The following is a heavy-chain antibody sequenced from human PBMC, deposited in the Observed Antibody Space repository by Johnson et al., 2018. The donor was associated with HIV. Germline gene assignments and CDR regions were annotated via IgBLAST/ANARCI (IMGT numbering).Heavy chain of an antibody. CDR3: AKHNGNSLYWYAFDI. J-gene: IGHJ3*02. D-gene: IGHD5/OR15-5a*01. Sequence: QVQLVESGGGVVQPGRSLRLSCEASGFTFSSYAMHWVRQAPGKGLEWVAIIWADGSNTYCADSVKGRFTISRDNSKNTLYLQMDSLRAEDTAVYYCAKHNGNSLYWYAFDIWGQGTMVTVSS. CDR1: GFTFSSYA. V-gene: IGHV3-33*06. CDR2: IWADGSNT.